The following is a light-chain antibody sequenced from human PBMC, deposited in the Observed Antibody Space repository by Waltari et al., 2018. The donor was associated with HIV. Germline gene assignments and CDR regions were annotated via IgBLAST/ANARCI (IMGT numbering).Light chain of an antibody. CDR2: GAS. V-gene: IGKV3D-7*01. J-gene: IGKJ1*01. CDR3: LQDYNLPVS. Sequence: VLTQSPGTLSVSPGERATLSGRASQRIDTTSVAWYQHHAGQPPRLSRSGASTSASGIPPSFSGSGSVTDFTLTISGLQPEDFASYYCLQDYNLPVSFGQGTRVEIK. CDR1: QRIDTTS.